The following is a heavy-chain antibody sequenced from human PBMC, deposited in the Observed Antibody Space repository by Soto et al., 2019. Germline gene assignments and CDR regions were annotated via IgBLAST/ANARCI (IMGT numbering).Heavy chain of an antibody. CDR1: GFTFSSYG. CDR3: AKGPAIVLVPAAMNYYYYGMDV. CDR2: ISYDGSNK. D-gene: IGHD2-2*01. V-gene: IGHV3-30*18. Sequence: GGSLRLSCAASGFTFSSYGMHWVRQAPGKGLEWVAVISYDGSNKYYADSVKGRFTISRDNSKNTLYLQMNSLRAEDTAVYYCAKGPAIVLVPAAMNYYYYGMDVWGQGTTVTVSS. J-gene: IGHJ6*02.